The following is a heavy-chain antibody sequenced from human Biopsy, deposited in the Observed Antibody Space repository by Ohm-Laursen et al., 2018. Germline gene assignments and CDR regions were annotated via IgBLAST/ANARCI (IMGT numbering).Heavy chain of an antibody. CDR2: KFKDGKT. CDR3: ARVGSGWAPFDK. D-gene: IGHD6-19*01. V-gene: IGHV4-38-2*01. J-gene: IGHJ4*02. CDR1: GYSISSDYR. Sequence: TLSLTWVVSGYSISSDYRWGRIRQAPGKTLEWLGNKFKDGKTHYNPSLRSRFIISIDTSKNQFSLMMTSVSGADTAVYFCARVGSGWAPFDKWGPGTLVTVSS.